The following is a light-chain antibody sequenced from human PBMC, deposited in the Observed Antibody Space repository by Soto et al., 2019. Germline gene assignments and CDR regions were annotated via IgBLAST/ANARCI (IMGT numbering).Light chain of an antibody. Sequence: DIQMTQSPPSLSASVGDRVSITCRASQSISSYLNWYQQKPGIAPKLLISAASSLQSGVPSRFSGSGSGTDFTLTISSLQPEDFATYYCQQCYNTPWTFGQGTKVEIK. J-gene: IGKJ1*01. CDR3: QQCYNTPWT. V-gene: IGKV1-39*01. CDR1: QSISSY. CDR2: AAS.